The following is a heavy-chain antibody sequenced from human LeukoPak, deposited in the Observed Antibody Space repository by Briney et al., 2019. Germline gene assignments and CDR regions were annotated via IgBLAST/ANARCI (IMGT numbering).Heavy chain of an antibody. D-gene: IGHD6-25*01. CDR3: ARVAGYLPTRWFDP. J-gene: IGHJ5*02. V-gene: IGHV4-34*01. CDR1: GGSFSGFY. CDR2: INYTGST. Sequence: PSDTLSLTCAVYGGSFSGFYWSWIRHVPGKGLEWIGEINYTGSTSYNPSLKSRVTISVDTSHNQFFLLLTSVTAADTAVYYCARVAGYLPTRWFDPWGQGTHVTVSS.